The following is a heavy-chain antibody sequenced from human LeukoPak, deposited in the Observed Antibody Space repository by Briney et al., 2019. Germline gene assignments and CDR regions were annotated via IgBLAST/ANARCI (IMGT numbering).Heavy chain of an antibody. Sequence: SVKVSCKDSGGSFSTFAISWVRQAPGQGVEWLGGIFGTVTYAPNFQGRVSFTTDESTSTAYMELSGLTSEDTAVYYFVAQLVDAPPTFDYWGQGTLVTVSS. CDR1: GGSFSTFA. J-gene: IGHJ4*02. CDR3: VAQLVDAPPTFDY. D-gene: IGHD1-1*01. V-gene: IGHV1-69*05. CDR2: IFGTV.